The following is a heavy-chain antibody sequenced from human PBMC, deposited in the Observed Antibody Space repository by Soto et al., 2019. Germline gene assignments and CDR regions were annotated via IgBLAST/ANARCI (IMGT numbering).Heavy chain of an antibody. CDR1: GYGFTNND. CDR3: ARGPYRNTYNWFDS. D-gene: IGHD5-12*01. Sequence: EASVQVSCKASGYGFTNNDVTWVRQATGQGLEWMGWMNPGSGDTGYAQKFQGRVTMTRDISIATAYMELSSLRSDDTAIYYCARGPYRNTYNWFDSWGQGTLVTVSS. J-gene: IGHJ5*02. CDR2: MNPGSGDT. V-gene: IGHV1-8*01.